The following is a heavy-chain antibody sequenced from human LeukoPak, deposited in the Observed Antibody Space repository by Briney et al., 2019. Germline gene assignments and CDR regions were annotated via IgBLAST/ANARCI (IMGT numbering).Heavy chain of an antibody. Sequence: SGGSLRLSCAASGFTFSSYWMSWVRQAPGKGLEWVANIKQDGSEKYYVDSVKGRFTISRDNAKNSLYLQTNSLRAEGTAVYYCARAGLTYYDFWSGYPYYMDVWGKGTTVTVSS. CDR3: ARAGLTYYDFWSGYPYYMDV. J-gene: IGHJ6*03. CDR2: IKQDGSEK. CDR1: GFTFSSYW. V-gene: IGHV3-7*01. D-gene: IGHD3-3*01.